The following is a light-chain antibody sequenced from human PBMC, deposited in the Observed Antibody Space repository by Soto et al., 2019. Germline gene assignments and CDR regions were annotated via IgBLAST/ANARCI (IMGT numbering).Light chain of an antibody. Sequence: EMLLTQSPGTLSLSPGERATLSCRASQSVSSSYLAWYQQKPGQAPRLLIYGASSRATGIPDRFSGSGSGTDFTLTISRLEPEDFAVYYCQQYGRSKWTFGPGTKVDIK. J-gene: IGKJ1*01. CDR2: GAS. CDR1: QSVSSSY. CDR3: QQYGRSKWT. V-gene: IGKV3-20*01.